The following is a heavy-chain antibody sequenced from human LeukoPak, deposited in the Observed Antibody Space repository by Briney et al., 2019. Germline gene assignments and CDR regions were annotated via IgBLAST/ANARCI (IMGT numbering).Heavy chain of an antibody. CDR1: GFTFSSYA. J-gene: IGHJ4*02. CDR2: ISNGGIT. D-gene: IGHD3-16*01. CDR3: VNWGLTY. Sequence: TGESLRLSCSASGFTFSSYAIHWVRQAPGKGLEYVSAISNGGITYYADSVKGRFTISRDNSKSTLYLQMSSLRAEDTAVYYCVNWGLTYWGQGTLVTVSS. V-gene: IGHV3-64D*06.